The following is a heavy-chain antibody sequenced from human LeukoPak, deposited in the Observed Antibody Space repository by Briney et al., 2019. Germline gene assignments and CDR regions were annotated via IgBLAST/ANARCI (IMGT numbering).Heavy chain of an antibody. CDR3: ARHSFYPVGYDISY. CDR1: GGSISSYD. J-gene: IGHJ4*02. V-gene: IGHV4-39*01. D-gene: IGHD3-9*01. Sequence: SETLSLTCTVSGGSISSYDWSWIRQPPGKGLEWIGSIYYSGSTYYNPSLKSRVTISVDTSKNQFSLKLSSVTAADTAVYYCARHSFYPVGYDISYWGQGTLVTVSS. CDR2: IYYSGST.